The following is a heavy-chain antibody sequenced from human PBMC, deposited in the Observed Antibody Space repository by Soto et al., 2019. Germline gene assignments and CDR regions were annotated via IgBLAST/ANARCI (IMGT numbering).Heavy chain of an antibody. V-gene: IGHV4-31*03. D-gene: IGHD1-20*01. CDR3: ARGWQRVTGTSDY. Sequence: QVQLQESGPGLVKPSQTLALTCTVSGGSISSGGVYWHWIRRHPGKGLEWIGYFYSSGSTYFNPSLKSRVTISLDTSKSQFSLNVTSVTAADTAVYFCARGWQRVTGTSDYWGQGTLVTVSS. J-gene: IGHJ4*02. CDR1: GGSISSGGVY. CDR2: FYSSGST.